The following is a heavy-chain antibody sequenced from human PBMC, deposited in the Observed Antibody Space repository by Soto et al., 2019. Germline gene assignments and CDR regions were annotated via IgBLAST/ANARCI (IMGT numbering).Heavy chain of an antibody. J-gene: IGHJ4*01. D-gene: IGHD1-26*01. CDR1: GDSVSSNTAA. Sequence: SQTLSLTCDISGDSVSSNTAAWNWVRQSPSRGLEWLGRTYYRSKWYYDYALSVKSRVTINPDTSKNQYPLQLNSVTPEDMAVYYCTRGEQYSGRIFDYWGQGTLVTVSS. V-gene: IGHV6-1*01. CDR3: TRGEQYSGRIFDY. CDR2: TYYRSKWYY.